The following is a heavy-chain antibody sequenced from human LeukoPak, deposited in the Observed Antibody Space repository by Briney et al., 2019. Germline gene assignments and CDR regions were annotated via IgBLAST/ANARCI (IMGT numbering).Heavy chain of an antibody. V-gene: IGHV4-61*01. CDR2: IYYSGST. J-gene: IGHJ5*02. D-gene: IGHD3-10*01. CDR1: GGSVNSGNYY. Sequence: SETLSLTRTVSGGSVNSGNYYWSWIRQPPGKGLEWIGYIYYSGSTNYNPSLKSRVTISVDTSKNQFSLKLSSVTAADTAVYYCARGRVRFDPWGQGTLVTVSS. CDR3: ARGRVRFDP.